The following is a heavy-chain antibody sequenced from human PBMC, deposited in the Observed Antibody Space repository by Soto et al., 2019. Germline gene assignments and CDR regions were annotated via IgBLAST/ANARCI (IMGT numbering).Heavy chain of an antibody. CDR3: VRENYYDGMDV. J-gene: IGHJ6*02. Sequence: EVQLVESGGTLVQPGGSLRLSCAASGFDASVNYMTWVRQAPGKGLEWVSAINSAGSTFFADSVKGRFTISRDDSKNTLYLQMNSLRVEDTAMYYCVRENYYDGMDVWGQGTAVTVSS. CDR2: INSAGST. V-gene: IGHV3-66*01. CDR1: GFDASVNY.